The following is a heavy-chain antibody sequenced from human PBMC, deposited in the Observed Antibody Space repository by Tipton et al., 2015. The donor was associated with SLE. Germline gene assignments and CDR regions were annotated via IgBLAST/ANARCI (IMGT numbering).Heavy chain of an antibody. D-gene: IGHD3-16*01. CDR2: ISGSGSST. CDR1: GFTFSSYA. Sequence: SLRLSCAASGFTFSSYAMNWVRQTPGKGLEWVSGISGSGSSTYYADSVKGRFTISRDNSKNTLYLQMSSLRAEATAVYYCAKGGLPYAFDIWGQGTMVTVSS. CDR3: AKGGLPYAFDI. V-gene: IGHV3-23*01. J-gene: IGHJ3*02.